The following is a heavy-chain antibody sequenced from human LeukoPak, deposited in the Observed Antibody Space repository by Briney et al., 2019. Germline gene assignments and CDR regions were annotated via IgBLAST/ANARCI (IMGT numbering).Heavy chain of an antibody. CDR3: AKNSRGYQDY. J-gene: IGHJ4*02. Sequence: GGSLRLSCAASGFTFSSYGMHWVRQAPGKGLEWVAVISYDGSNKYYADSVKGRFTISRDNSKNTLYLQMNSLRAEDTAVYYCAKNSRGYQDYWGQGTLVTVSS. CDR2: ISYDGSNK. V-gene: IGHV3-30*18. D-gene: IGHD5-12*01. CDR1: GFTFSSYG.